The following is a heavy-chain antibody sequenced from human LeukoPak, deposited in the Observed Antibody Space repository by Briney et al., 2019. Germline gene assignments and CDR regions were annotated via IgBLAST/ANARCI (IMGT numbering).Heavy chain of an antibody. V-gene: IGHV3-66*02. CDR2: IFSDGTT. CDR1: GFSVSSNY. D-gene: IGHD3-16*01. CDR3: ARGPIMSEYFQH. J-gene: IGHJ1*01. Sequence: GGSLRLSCAASGFSVSSNYMSWVRQAPGKGLEWVSVIFSDGTTYYADSVKGRFTISRDNSKNTLYLQMNSLRDEDTAVFYCARGPIMSEYFQHWGQATLVTVSS.